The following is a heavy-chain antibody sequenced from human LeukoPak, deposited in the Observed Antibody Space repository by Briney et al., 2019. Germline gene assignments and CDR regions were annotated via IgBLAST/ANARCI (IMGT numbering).Heavy chain of an antibody. Sequence: SVKVSCKASGGTLGSYAISWVRQAPGQGLEWMGGIIPIFGTANYAQKFQGRVTITADKSTSTAYMELSSLRSEDTAVYYCARVKQLWLPHYFDYWGQGTLVTVSS. D-gene: IGHD5-18*01. CDR2: IIPIFGTA. CDR3: ARVKQLWLPHYFDY. J-gene: IGHJ4*02. V-gene: IGHV1-69*06. CDR1: GGTLGSYA.